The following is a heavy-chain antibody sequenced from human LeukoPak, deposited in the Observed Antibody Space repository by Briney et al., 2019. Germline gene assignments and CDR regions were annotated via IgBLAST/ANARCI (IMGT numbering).Heavy chain of an antibody. CDR3: AKVASAAEVTPLDS. CDR2: ISHDGSNE. J-gene: IGHJ4*02. V-gene: IGHV3-30*16. D-gene: IGHD2-21*02. Sequence: GGSLRLSRAASGFTFSRYAMHSVREAPGKGREWVAVISHDGSNEYYADSVTGRVTISRDNSKNTLYLQINSLKAEDTAVYYCAKVASAAEVTPLDSWGQGTLVTVSS. CDR1: GFTFSRYA.